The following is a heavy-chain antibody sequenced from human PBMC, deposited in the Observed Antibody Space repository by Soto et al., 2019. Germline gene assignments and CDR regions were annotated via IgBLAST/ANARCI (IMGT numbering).Heavy chain of an antibody. V-gene: IGHV4-30-4*01. CDR3: ASMTYYYDSSGNQKGYYFDY. CDR1: GVSISSGDYY. CDR2: IYYSGST. D-gene: IGHD3-22*01. Sequence: SSETLSLTCTVSGVSISSGDYYWSWIRQPPGKGLEWIGYIYYSGSTYYNPSLKSRVTISVDTSKNQFSLKLSSVTAADTAVYYCASMTYYYDSSGNQKGYYFDYWGQGTLVTVSS. J-gene: IGHJ4*02.